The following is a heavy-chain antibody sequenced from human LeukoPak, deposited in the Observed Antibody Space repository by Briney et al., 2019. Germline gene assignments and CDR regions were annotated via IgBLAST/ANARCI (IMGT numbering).Heavy chain of an antibody. CDR3: ARDGYYGSGSYFDY. D-gene: IGHD3-10*01. Sequence: GGSLRLSCAASGFTFSSYSMNWVRQAPGKGLEWVAVISYDGSNKYYADSVKGRFTISRDNSKNTLYLQMNSLRAEDTAVYYCARDGYYGSGSYFDYWGQGTLVTVSS. J-gene: IGHJ4*02. CDR1: GFTFSSYS. CDR2: ISYDGSNK. V-gene: IGHV3-30*03.